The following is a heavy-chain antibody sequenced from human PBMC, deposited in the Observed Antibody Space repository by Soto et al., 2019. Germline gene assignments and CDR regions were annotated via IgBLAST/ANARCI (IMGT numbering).Heavy chain of an antibody. Sequence: EVQPVESGGGLVKPGGSLRLSCETSGFTFSAYSMNWVRQAPGRGLEFVSSITSNNIYYADSVRGRFTISRDNAKNSLYLQMTSLREDDTAVYYCARPDRIFYYMDVWGKGTTVTVSS. J-gene: IGHJ6*03. V-gene: IGHV3-21*01. CDR2: ITSNNI. CDR3: ARPDRIFYYMDV. CDR1: GFTFSAYS.